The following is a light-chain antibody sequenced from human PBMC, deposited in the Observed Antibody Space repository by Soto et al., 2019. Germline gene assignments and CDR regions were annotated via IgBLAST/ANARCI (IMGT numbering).Light chain of an antibody. Sequence: QSALTQPPSASGSPGQSVTISCTGTSSDVGGYNYVSWYQQHPGKAPKVMIYEVSKRPSGVPDRFSGSKSGNTASLTVSGLQAEDEADYYCSSYTGSNNLVIFGGGTKVTVL. CDR2: EVS. V-gene: IGLV2-8*01. J-gene: IGLJ2*01. CDR1: SSDVGGYNY. CDR3: SSYTGSNNLVI.